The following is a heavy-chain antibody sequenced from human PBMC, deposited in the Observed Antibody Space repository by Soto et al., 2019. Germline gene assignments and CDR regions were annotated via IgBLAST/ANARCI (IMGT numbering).Heavy chain of an antibody. Sequence: QLQLQESGSGLVKPSQTLSRTCAVSGGSISSGGYSWSWIRQPPGKGLVWIGYIYHSGSTYYNPSRQSRVTISVDRSKNQFSVKRTSVTTADTAVYYCTTAVVMGAVAAYYWGQGTLITVSS. CDR2: IYHSGST. D-gene: IGHD6-19*01. CDR3: TTAVVMGAVAAYY. V-gene: IGHV4-30-2*01. J-gene: IGHJ4*02. CDR1: GGSISSGGYS.